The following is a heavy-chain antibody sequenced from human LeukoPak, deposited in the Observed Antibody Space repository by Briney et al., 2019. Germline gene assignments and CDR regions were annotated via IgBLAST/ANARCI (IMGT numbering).Heavy chain of an antibody. V-gene: IGHV1-46*01. Sequence: ASVKVSCKASGYTFTSYYMHWVRQAPGQGLEWMGIINPSGGSTSYAQKFQGRVTMTRDTSTSTVYMEPSSLRSEDTAVYYCTCGSLYYHYMEVWGKGTTVTVSS. D-gene: IGHD5-12*01. J-gene: IGHJ6*03. CDR1: GYTFTSYY. CDR3: TCGSLYYHYMEV. CDR2: INPSGGST.